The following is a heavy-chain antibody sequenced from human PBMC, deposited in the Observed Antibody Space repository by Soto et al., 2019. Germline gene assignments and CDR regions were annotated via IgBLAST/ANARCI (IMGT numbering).Heavy chain of an antibody. CDR3: ARGKYYDILTGYYPFDY. CDR1: GFTFSSYS. Sequence: EVQLVESGGGLVKPGGSLRLSYAASGFTFSSYSMNWVRQAPGKGLEWVSSISSSSSYIYYADSVKGRFTISRDNAKNSLYLQMNSLRAEDTAVYYCARGKYYDILTGYYPFDYWGQGTLVTVSS. D-gene: IGHD3-9*01. CDR2: ISSSSSYI. V-gene: IGHV3-21*01. J-gene: IGHJ4*02.